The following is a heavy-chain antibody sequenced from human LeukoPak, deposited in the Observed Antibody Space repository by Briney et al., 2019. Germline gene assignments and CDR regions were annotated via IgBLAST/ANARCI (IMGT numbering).Heavy chain of an antibody. CDR3: ARGPSLITFGGVIPEFDY. CDR2: ISSSGSTI. V-gene: IGHV3-11*04. Sequence: GGSLRLSCAASGFTFRDYYMSWIRQAPGKGLEWVSYISSSGSTIYYADSVKGRFTISRDNAKNSLYLQMNSLRAEDTAVYYCARGPSLITFGGVIPEFDYWGQGTLVTVSS. D-gene: IGHD3-16*02. CDR1: GFTFRDYY. J-gene: IGHJ4*02.